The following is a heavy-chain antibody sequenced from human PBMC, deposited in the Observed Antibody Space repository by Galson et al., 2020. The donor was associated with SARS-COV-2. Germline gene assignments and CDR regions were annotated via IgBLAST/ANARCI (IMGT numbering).Heavy chain of an antibody. CDR3: ARDGNYIRGSYRYTGTAFDI. J-gene: IGHJ3*02. CDR1: GYSFSSYG. V-gene: IGHV1-18*04. D-gene: IGHD3-16*02. Sequence: ASVKVSCETSGYSFSSYGISWVRQAPGQGLEWMGWISIYDDNTNYAQKLQGRVIMTRDTSTSTAYMELRSLTSDDTAVYYCARDGNYIRGSYRYTGTAFDIWGQGTMVTVSA. CDR2: ISIYDDNT.